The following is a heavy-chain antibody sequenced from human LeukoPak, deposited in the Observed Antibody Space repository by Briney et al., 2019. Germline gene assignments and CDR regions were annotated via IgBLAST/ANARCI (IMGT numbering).Heavy chain of an antibody. CDR3: ARGNSDYVLYYFDY. CDR1: GYTFTSHY. V-gene: IGHV1-46*01. J-gene: IGHJ4*02. D-gene: IGHD4-11*01. CDR2: ISPGGGTT. Sequence: ASVKVSCKASGYTFTSHYMHWVRQAPGQGLEWMGIISPGGGTTTYAQKFQGRVTMTRDTSTSTLYMELSSLRSEDTAVYYCARGNSDYVLYYFDYWGQGTLVTVSS.